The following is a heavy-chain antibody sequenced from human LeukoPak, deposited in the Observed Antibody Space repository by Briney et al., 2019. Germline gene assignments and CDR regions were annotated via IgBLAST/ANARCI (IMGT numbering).Heavy chain of an antibody. CDR3: AKAGGGYNYGYSDY. Sequence: GGSLRLSCAASGFTFDDYATHWVRQAPGKGLEWASGISWNSGSIGYADSVKGRFTISRDNAKNSLYLQMNSLRAEDTALYYCAKAGGGYNYGYSDYWGQGTLVTVSS. V-gene: IGHV3-9*01. D-gene: IGHD5-24*01. CDR2: ISWNSGSI. CDR1: GFTFDDYA. J-gene: IGHJ4*02.